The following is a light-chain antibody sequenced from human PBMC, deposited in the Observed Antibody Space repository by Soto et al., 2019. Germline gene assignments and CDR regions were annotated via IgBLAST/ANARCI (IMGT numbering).Light chain of an antibody. CDR3: QQYNSYSWT. J-gene: IGKJ1*01. CDR1: QSVSSY. CDR2: DAS. V-gene: IGKV1-5*01. Sequence: DIQMTQSPSALSASVGDRATITCRASQSVSSYFNWYQQKPRKAPDLLIYDASYLGNGVPSRFSGSGSGTEFTLTISSLQPDDFATYYCQQYNSYSWTFGQGTKVDI.